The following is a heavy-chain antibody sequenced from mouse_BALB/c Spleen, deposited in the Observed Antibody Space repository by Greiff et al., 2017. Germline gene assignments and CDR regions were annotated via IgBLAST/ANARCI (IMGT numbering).Heavy chain of an antibody. D-gene: IGHD3-3*01. CDR2: IDPANGNT. V-gene: IGHV14-3*02. Sequence: VQLQQSGAELVKPGASVKLSCTASGFNIKDTYMHWVKQRPEQGLEWIGRIDPANGNTKYDPKFQGKATITADTSSNTAYLQLSSLTSEDTAVYYCARVRLGTALYYAMDYWGQGTSVTVSS. J-gene: IGHJ4*01. CDR3: ARVRLGTALYYAMDY. CDR1: GFNIKDTY.